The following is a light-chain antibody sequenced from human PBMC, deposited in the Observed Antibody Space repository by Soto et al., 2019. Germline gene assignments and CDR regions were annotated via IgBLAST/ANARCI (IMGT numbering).Light chain of an antibody. CDR2: EIN. CDR3: SSFAGSNNFPYV. V-gene: IGLV2-8*01. J-gene: IGLJ1*01. Sequence: QSALTQPASVPGSPGQSITISCTGTSSDVGGYDYVSWYQQHPGKAPKLMIYEINKRPSGVPDRFSGSKSGNTASLTVSGLQAEDEADYYCSSFAGSNNFPYVFGTGTKVTVL. CDR1: SSDVGGYDY.